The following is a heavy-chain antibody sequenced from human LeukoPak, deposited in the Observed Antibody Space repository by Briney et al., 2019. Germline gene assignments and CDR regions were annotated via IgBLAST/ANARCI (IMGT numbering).Heavy chain of an antibody. CDR1: GGTFSNYA. CDR3: ARSPSIAARQHFDY. V-gene: IGHV1-69*05. J-gene: IGHJ4*02. Sequence: SVTVSFKASGGTFSNYAISWVRQAPGQGGEWMGGIIPIFGTANYAQKFQGRVTTTTDESTSTAYMELSSLRSEDTAMYYCARSPSIAARQHFDYWGQGTLVTVSS. D-gene: IGHD6-6*01. CDR2: IIPIFGTA.